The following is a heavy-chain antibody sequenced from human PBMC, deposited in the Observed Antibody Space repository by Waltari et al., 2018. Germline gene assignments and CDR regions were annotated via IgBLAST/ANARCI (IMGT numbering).Heavy chain of an antibody. CDR3: ATWLRAHFDY. D-gene: IGHD5-12*01. V-gene: IGHV3-23*01. J-gene: IGHJ4*02. Sequence: EVQLLESGGALVQPGGSLRLSCAASGFTFSSYTLIWVRQAPGKGVGWVATVSDPVTGNTHYADSVKGRFTISRDDSRNTVYLQMNGLIAEDTAVYYCATWLRAHFDYWGQGTPVTVSS. CDR2: VSDPVTGNT. CDR1: GFTFSSYT.